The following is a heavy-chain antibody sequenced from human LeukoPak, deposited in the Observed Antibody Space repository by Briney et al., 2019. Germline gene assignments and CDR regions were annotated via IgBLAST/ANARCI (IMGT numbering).Heavy chain of an antibody. V-gene: IGHV4-59*02. CDR3: ASRKLGNDY. D-gene: IGHD7-27*01. CDR1: GGSVSG. J-gene: IGHJ4*02. Sequence: SETLSLTCTISGGSVSGIRQSPGTGLEWIGYIYHTGSTSYSPSLKSRVTISADTSQNQFSLKLSSVTAADTAVYYCASRKLGNDYWGQGTLVTVSS. CDR2: IYHTGST.